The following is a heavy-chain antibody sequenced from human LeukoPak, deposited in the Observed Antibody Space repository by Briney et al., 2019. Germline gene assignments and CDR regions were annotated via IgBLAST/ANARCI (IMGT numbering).Heavy chain of an antibody. Sequence: SETLSLTCTFSGGSISSYYWSWIRQPAGKGLEWIGRIYTSGSTNYNPSLKSRVTISIDTSKNQFSLKLSSVTAADTAVYYCATLGYSSGTDYWGLGTRVTVSS. CDR1: GGSISSYY. CDR2: IYTSGST. D-gene: IGHD5-18*01. V-gene: IGHV4-4*07. CDR3: ATLGYSSGTDY. J-gene: IGHJ4*02.